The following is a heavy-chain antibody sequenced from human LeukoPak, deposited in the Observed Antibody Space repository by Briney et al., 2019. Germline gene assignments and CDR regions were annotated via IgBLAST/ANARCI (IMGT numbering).Heavy chain of an antibody. V-gene: IGHV4-39*01. CDR2: IYYSGST. CDR3: ARLFGSVSYFDY. D-gene: IGHD3-3*01. Sequence: ETVSLTCTVSGGSISSSSYYWGWVRQPPGKGLEWIGNIYYSGSTYYNPSLKSRVTISVDTSNNLFSLKLSSVTAADTSVYYCARLFGSVSYFDYWGQGTLLPLFS. J-gene: IGHJ4*02. CDR1: GGSISSSSYY.